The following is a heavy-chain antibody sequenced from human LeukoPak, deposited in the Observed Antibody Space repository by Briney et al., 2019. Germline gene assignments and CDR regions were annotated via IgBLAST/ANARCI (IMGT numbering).Heavy chain of an antibody. CDR3: ARAFLWFGHYYFDY. J-gene: IGHJ4*02. CDR2: IGTAGDT. D-gene: IGHD3-10*01. Sequence: GGSLRLSCAASGFAFSSYDMHWVRQVTGKGLEWVSTIGTAGDTYYPGSVKGRFTISRENAKNSLYLQMNSLRAGDTAVYYCARAFLWFGHYYFDYWGQGTLVTVSS. V-gene: IGHV3-13*01. CDR1: GFAFSSYD.